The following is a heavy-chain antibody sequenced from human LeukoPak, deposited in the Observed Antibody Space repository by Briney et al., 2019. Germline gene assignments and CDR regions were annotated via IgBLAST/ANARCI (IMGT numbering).Heavy chain of an antibody. J-gene: IGHJ6*02. Sequence: ASVKVSCKASGYTFTNYGISWVRQAPGQGLEWMGWISAYNGNTNYAQKLQGRVTMTTDTSTSTAYMELRSLRSDDTAVYYCARVGDTAMVYYYYYGMDVWGQGTTVTVSS. D-gene: IGHD5-18*01. CDR2: ISAYNGNT. V-gene: IGHV1-18*01. CDR1: GYTFTNYG. CDR3: ARVGDTAMVYYYYYGMDV.